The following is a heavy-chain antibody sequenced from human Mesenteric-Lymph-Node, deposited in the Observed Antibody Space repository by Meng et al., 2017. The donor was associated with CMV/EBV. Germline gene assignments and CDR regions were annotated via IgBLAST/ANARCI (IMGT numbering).Heavy chain of an antibody. CDR2: INHSGST. D-gene: IGHD3-9*01. CDR1: GGSFSGYY. CDR3: ARGSSYDILTGYFDY. Sequence: QGQLPQWGAGLLKPSETLSGTCAVYGGSFSGYYWNWIRQSPEKGLEWIGEINHSGSTTYNPSFTSRIIISVDTSTNQISLNMSSVTAADTAVYYCARGSSYDILTGYFDYWGQGALVTVSS. J-gene: IGHJ4*02. V-gene: IGHV4-34*01.